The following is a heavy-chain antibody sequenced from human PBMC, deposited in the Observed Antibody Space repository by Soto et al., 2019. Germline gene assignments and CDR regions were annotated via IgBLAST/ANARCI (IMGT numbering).Heavy chain of an antibody. J-gene: IGHJ4*02. CDR3: AKEDTSSGSLDY. CDR2: ISDSGATT. CDR1: GFPFGENA. V-gene: IGHV3-23*01. Sequence: LRLSCAASGFPFGENAMSWVRQAPGKGLEWVSGISDSGATTYYADSVRGRFTISRDNSKNTLYLQMKSLRAEDSASYYCAKEDTSSGSLDYWGQGALVTVSS. D-gene: IGHD6-19*01.